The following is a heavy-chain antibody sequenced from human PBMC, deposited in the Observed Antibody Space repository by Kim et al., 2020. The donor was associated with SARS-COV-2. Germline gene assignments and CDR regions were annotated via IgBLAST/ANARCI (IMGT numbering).Heavy chain of an antibody. Sequence: GGSLRLSCAASGFTFSSYSMNWVRQAPGKGLEWVSYISSSSSTIYYADSVKGRFTISRDNAKNSLYLQMNSLRDEDTAVYYCARTAPYYYDSSGYWPFDYWGQGTLVTVSS. CDR1: GFTFSSYS. CDR2: ISSSSSTI. CDR3: ARTAPYYYDSSGYWPFDY. J-gene: IGHJ4*02. D-gene: IGHD3-22*01. V-gene: IGHV3-48*02.